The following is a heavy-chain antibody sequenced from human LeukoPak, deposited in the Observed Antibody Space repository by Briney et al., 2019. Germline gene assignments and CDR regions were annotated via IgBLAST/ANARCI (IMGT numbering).Heavy chain of an antibody. CDR1: GGSISSYY. J-gene: IGHJ4*02. CDR3: ARAPTYYYGSGSND. Sequence: SETPSLTCTVSGGSISSYYWSWIRQPPGKGLEWIGYIYYSGSTNYNPSLKSRVTISVDTSKNQFSLKLSSVTAADTAVYYCARAPTYYYGSGSNDWGQGTLVTVSS. CDR2: IYYSGST. V-gene: IGHV4-59*01. D-gene: IGHD3-10*01.